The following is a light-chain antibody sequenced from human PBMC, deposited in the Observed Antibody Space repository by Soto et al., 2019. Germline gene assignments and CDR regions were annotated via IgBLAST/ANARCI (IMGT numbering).Light chain of an antibody. Sequence: EIVMTQSPATLSVSPAESATLSGRASPNINRNFAWYQQKPGQAPRLLIYRASTMATGIPARFSGSGSGTEFTLTISSLQSEDFAVYYCQQYHDWPPYTFGQGTKVDIK. V-gene: IGKV3-15*01. CDR2: RAS. J-gene: IGKJ2*01. CDR1: PNINRN. CDR3: QQYHDWPPYT.